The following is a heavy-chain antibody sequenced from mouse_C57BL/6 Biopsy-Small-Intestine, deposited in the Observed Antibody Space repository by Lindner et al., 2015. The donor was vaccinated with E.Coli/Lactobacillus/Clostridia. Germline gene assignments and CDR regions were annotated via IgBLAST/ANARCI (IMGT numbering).Heavy chain of an antibody. CDR1: GYTFTDYY. J-gene: IGHJ2*01. CDR2: INPYNGGT. V-gene: IGHV1-19*01. Sequence: VQLQESGPVLVKPGASVKMSCKASGYTFTDYYMSWVKQSHGKSLEWIGVINPYNGGTSYNQKFKGKATLTVDKSSSTAYMELNSLTSEDSAVYYCARRRGNDYAFDYWGQGTTLTVSS. CDR3: ARRRGNDYAFDY. D-gene: IGHD2-4*01.